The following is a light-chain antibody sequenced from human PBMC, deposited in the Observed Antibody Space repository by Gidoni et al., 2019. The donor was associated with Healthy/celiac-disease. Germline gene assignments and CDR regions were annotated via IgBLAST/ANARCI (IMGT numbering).Light chain of an antibody. Sequence: DIQMTKSPSSLSASVGDRVTITCRASKSISSYLNWYQQKPGKDPKLLIYAASSLQSGVPSRFSGSGSGTDFTLTISSLQPEDFATYYCQQSYSTPLTFGGGTKVEIK. CDR3: QQSYSTPLT. CDR1: KSISSY. CDR2: AAS. J-gene: IGKJ4*01. V-gene: IGKV1-39*01.